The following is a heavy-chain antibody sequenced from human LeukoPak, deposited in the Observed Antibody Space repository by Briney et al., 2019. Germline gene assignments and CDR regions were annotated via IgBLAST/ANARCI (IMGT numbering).Heavy chain of an antibody. CDR2: INSDGSST. J-gene: IGHJ4*02. V-gene: IGHV3-74*01. CDR3: ARVYHYDSSGPPGGY. CDR1: GFTFSSYW. Sequence: GGSLRLSCAASGFTFSSYWMHWVRQAPGKGLVWVSRINSDGSSTSYADSVKGRFTISRDNAKNTLYLQMNSLRVEDTAVYYCARVYHYDSSGPPGGYWGQGTLVTVSS. D-gene: IGHD3-22*01.